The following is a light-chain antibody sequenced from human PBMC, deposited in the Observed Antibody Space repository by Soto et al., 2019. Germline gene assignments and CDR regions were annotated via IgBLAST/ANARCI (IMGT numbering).Light chain of an antibody. V-gene: IGLV2-14*01. Sequence: QSVLTQPASVSGTPGQSITISCTGSNSDVGIYDFVSWYQHHPGRAPKLIVSEVSHRPSGVSNRFSGSKSGNMASLTISGLQSEDEADYHCISYTSDDVRYVFGTGTKLTVL. CDR1: NSDVGIYDF. CDR3: ISYTSDDVRYV. J-gene: IGLJ1*01. CDR2: EVS.